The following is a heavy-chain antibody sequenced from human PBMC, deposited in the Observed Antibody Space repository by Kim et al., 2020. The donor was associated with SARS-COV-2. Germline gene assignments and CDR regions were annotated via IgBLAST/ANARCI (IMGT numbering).Heavy chain of an antibody. Sequence: SETLSLTCAVYGGSFSGYYWSWIRQPPGKGLEWIGEINHSGSTNYNPSLKSRVTISVDTSKNKFSLKLSSVTAADTAVYYCARRQGVITIFGVVIPYYFDYWGQGTLVTVSS. CDR3: ARRQGVITIFGVVIPYYFDY. CDR2: INHSGST. V-gene: IGHV4-34*01. D-gene: IGHD3-3*01. CDR1: GGSFSGYY. J-gene: IGHJ4*02.